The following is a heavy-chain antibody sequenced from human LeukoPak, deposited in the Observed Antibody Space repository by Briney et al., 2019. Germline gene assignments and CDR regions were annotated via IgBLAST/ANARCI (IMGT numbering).Heavy chain of an antibody. Sequence: QPGGSLRLSCGASGFTFSGYWMSWVRQAPGKGLEWVANIHKDGSAKRYVDSVKGRFTISRDNSKNTLYLQMTSLRAEDTALYYCAKGKGSSGWYDWGQGTLVTVSS. CDR2: IHKDGSAK. V-gene: IGHV3-7*03. CDR3: AKGKGSSGWYD. J-gene: IGHJ4*02. D-gene: IGHD6-19*01. CDR1: GFTFSGYW.